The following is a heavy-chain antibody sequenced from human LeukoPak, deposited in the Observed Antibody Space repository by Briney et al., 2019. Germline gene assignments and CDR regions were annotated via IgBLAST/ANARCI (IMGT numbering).Heavy chain of an antibody. D-gene: IGHD3-3*01. CDR1: GGSFSGYY. J-gene: IGHJ5*02. CDR2: INHSGST. V-gene: IGHV4-34*01. CDR3: ARELDPRNYGFWSGWFGDTNWFDP. Sequence: SETLSLTCAVYGGSFSGYYWSWIRQPPGKGLEWIGEINHSGSTNYNPSLKSRVTISVDTSTTKISLKLSSVTAAVTAVYDCARELDPRNYGFWSGWFGDTNWFDPWGRGTLVTVSS.